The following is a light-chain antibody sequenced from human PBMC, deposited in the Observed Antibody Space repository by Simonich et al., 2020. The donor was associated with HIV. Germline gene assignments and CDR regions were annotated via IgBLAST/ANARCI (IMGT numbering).Light chain of an antibody. V-gene: IGKV3-15*01. CDR2: GAS. J-gene: IGKJ4*01. CDR1: QSVSSY. CDR3: QQYNNWPPAT. Sequence: EIVMTQYPATLFLSPGEIDTLSCRASQSVSSYLAWYKQQPGQAPRLLIYGASTRATGIPARFSGSGSGTQFTLTISSMQSEDFAVYYCQQYNNWPPATFGGGTKVDIK.